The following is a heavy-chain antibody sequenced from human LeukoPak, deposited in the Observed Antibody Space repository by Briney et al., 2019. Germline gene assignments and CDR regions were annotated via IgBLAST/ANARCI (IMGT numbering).Heavy chain of an antibody. CDR1: GFTFTFYS. J-gene: IGHJ4*02. D-gene: IGHD2-15*01. CDR3: ARDDQYCSGGSCFARSHTFDY. CDR2: ISYHGSNK. Sequence: GGSLRLSCAASGFTFTFYSINWVRQAPAPGVERGAVISYHGSNKYYADSVKGRFTISRDNSKNTLYLQMNSLRVEQTAVYYCARDDQYCSGGSCFARSHTFDYWGQGTLVTVSS. V-gene: IGHV3-30*03.